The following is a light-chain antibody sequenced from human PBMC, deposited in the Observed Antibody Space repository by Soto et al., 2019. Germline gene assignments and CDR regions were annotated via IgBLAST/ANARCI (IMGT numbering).Light chain of an antibody. J-gene: IGLJ2*01. CDR3: SSYAGRNIVV. CDR2: EVS. V-gene: IGLV2-8*01. CDR1: SSDVGGYNF. Sequence: QSALTQPPSASGSPGQSVTISCTGTSSDVGGYNFVSWYQQHPGKAPKLMIYEVSERPSGVPDRFSDSKSGNTASLTVSGLQAEDEADYYCSSYAGRNIVVFGGGTKLTVL.